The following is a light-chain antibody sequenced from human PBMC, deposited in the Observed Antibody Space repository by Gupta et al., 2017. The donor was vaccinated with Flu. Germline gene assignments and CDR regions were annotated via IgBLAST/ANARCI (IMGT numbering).Light chain of an antibody. CDR1: TGAVTSGHY. V-gene: IGLV7-46*01. CDR2: DTT. Sequence: QAVVTQEPSLTVSPGATVTVTCGSSTGAVTSGHYPYWFQQKPGQAPRTLIYDTTNKHSWTPARFSGSLLGDKAALTLSGAQPEDEAEYYCLLSYNGPGVFGGGTKLTVL. J-gene: IGLJ2*01. CDR3: LLSYNGPGV.